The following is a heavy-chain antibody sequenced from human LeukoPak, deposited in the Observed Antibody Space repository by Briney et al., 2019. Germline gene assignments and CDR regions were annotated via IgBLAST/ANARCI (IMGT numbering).Heavy chain of an antibody. CDR2: ISSSSSYI. V-gene: IGHV3-21*01. Sequence: SGGSLRLSCAASGFTFSSYSMNWVRQAPGKGLEWVSSISSSSSYIYYADSVKGRFTISRDNAKNSLYLQTNSLRAEDTAVYYCARDLNDYVWGSYRYFDYWGQGTLVTVSS. CDR3: ARDLNDYVWGSYRYFDY. D-gene: IGHD3-16*02. J-gene: IGHJ4*02. CDR1: GFTFSSYS.